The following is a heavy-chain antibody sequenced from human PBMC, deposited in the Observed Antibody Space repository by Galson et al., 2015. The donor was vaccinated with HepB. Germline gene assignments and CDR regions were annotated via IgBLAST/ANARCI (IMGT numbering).Heavy chain of an antibody. CDR3: ASSPYYYDSSEGYYYGMDV. V-gene: IGHV4-59*01. J-gene: IGHJ6*02. D-gene: IGHD3-22*01. CDR2: IYYSGRT. Sequence: ETLSLTCTVSGGSISNYYWTWIRQPPGKGLEWIGYIYYSGRTNYNPSLKSRVTISVDTSKNQFSLKLSSVTAADTAVYYCASSPYYYDSSEGYYYGMDVWGQGTTVTVSS. CDR1: GGSISNYY.